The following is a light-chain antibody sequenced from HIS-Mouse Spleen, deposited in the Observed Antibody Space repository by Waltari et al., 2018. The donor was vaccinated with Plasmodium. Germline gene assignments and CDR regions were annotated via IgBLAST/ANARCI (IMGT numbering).Light chain of an antibody. CDR3: QQYNSYSWT. V-gene: IGKV1-5*03. CDR1: QSISSR. J-gene: IGKJ1*01. CDR2: KAS. Sequence: DIQMTQSPSTLSASVGDRVTITCRASQSISSRLAWYQQKTGKAPKLLIYKASSLESGVPSRCSGSGSGTEFTLTISSLQPDDFATYYCQQYNSYSWTFGQGTKVEIK.